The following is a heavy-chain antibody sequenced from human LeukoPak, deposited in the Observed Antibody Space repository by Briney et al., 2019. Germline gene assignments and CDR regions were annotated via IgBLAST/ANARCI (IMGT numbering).Heavy chain of an antibody. CDR3: ASTLLWSRTDV. V-gene: IGHV3-74*01. CDR2: INSDGSST. J-gene: IGHJ6*04. D-gene: IGHD3-10*01. CDR1: EFTFSSYW. Sequence: GGSLRLSCAASEFTFSSYWMHWVRQAPGKGLVWVSRINSDGSSTNYADSVKGRFTISRDNAKNTLYLQMNSLRAEDTAVYYCASTLLWSRTDVWGKGTTVTVSS.